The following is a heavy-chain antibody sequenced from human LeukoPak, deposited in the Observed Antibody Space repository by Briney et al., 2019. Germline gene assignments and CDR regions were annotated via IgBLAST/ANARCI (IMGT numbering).Heavy chain of an antibody. CDR3: ASDRDGPLVYYYMDV. D-gene: IGHD1-26*01. V-gene: IGHV1-69*05. J-gene: IGHJ6*03. Sequence: GASAKVSCKASGGTSSSSAISWVRQAPRQGLERMGRIIPIFGTANYAQKFQGRVTITTDESTSTAYMELSRLRSEDTAVYYCASDRDGPLVYYYMDVWGKGTTVTVSS. CDR2: IIPIFGTA. CDR1: GGTSSSSA.